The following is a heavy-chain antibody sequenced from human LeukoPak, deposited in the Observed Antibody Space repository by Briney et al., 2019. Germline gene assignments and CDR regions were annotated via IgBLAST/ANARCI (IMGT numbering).Heavy chain of an antibody. CDR2: IWPDDSDT. J-gene: IGHJ4*02. D-gene: IGHD3-22*01. CDR3: ARRFNFDSSGLRTPSFGY. Sequence: GESLKISCKGSGYNFRTYWIGWVRQMPGKGLEWMGIIWPDDSDTRYSPSFQGQVTISADRSISTAYLQWSSLRASDTAMYYCARRFNFDSSGLRTPSFGYWGQGTPVTVSS. V-gene: IGHV5-51*01. CDR1: GYNFRTYW.